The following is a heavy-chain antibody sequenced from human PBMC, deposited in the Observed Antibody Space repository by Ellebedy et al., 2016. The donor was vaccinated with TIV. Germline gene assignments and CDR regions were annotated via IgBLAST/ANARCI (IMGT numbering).Heavy chain of an antibody. CDR3: ARGWTVAGSPDPSFF. J-gene: IGHJ4*02. D-gene: IGHD6-19*01. Sequence: ASVKVSXXASGGTFSSYAISWVRQAPGQGLEWMGGIIPIFGTANYAQKFQGRVIITADESTTTAYMELSSLRFEDTAVYYCARGWTVAGSPDPSFFWGQGTLVTVSS. CDR2: IIPIFGTA. V-gene: IGHV1-69*13. CDR1: GGTFSSYA.